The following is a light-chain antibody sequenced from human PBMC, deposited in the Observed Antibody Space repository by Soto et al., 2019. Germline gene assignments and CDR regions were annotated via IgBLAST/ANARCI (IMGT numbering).Light chain of an antibody. CDR3: SSYTSSSTYV. Sequence: QSALTQPASVSGSPGQSITISCTGTSSDVGGYNYVSWYQQHPGKAPKFMIYEVSNRPSGVSNRFSGSKSGNTASLTISGLQAEEEADYYCSSYTSSSTYVFGTRTKLTVL. V-gene: IGLV2-14*01. CDR1: SSDVGGYNY. J-gene: IGLJ1*01. CDR2: EVS.